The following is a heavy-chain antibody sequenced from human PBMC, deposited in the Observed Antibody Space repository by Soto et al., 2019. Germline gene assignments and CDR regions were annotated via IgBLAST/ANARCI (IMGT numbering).Heavy chain of an antibody. D-gene: IGHD3-22*01. V-gene: IGHV3-23*01. J-gene: IGHJ4*02. CDR3: AKDKYHYDSAADDPFDY. CDR1: GFTFSSCA. Sequence: EVQLLESGGGLVQPGGSLRLSCAASGFTFSSCAMSWFRQAPGKVLEWVSGVTGSGGSTYHADSVKGRFTISRDNFKDTLYLQMNSLRAEDTAVYYCAKDKYHYDSAADDPFDYWGQGTLVTVSS. CDR2: VTGSGGST.